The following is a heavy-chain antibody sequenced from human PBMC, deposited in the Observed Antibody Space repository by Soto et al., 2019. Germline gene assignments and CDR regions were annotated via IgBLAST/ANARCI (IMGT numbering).Heavy chain of an antibody. V-gene: IGHV5-51*01. CDR1: GYSFTSYW. J-gene: IGHJ6*02. D-gene: IGHD3-3*01. Sequence: PGESLKISCKGSGYSFTSYWIGWVRQMPGEGLEWMGIIYPGDSDTRYSPSFQGQVTISADKSISTAYLQWSSLKASDTAMYYCARQNFLGRVDERTSYYYYGMDVWGQGATVTVSS. CDR2: IYPGDSDT. CDR3: ARQNFLGRVDERTSYYYYGMDV.